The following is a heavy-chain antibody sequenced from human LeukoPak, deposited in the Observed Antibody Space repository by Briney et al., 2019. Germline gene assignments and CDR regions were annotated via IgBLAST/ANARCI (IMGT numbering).Heavy chain of an antibody. J-gene: IGHJ4*02. CDR1: GYTFTGYY. V-gene: IGHV1-2*06. CDR2: INPNSGGT. Sequence: GASVKVSCKASGYTFTGYYMHWVRQAPGQGLEWMGRINPNSGGTNYAQKFQGRVTMTRDTSISTAYMELSRLRSDDTAVYYCATLGYCSGGSCQPVNYFDYWGQGTLVTVSS. D-gene: IGHD2-15*01. CDR3: ATLGYCSGGSCQPVNYFDY.